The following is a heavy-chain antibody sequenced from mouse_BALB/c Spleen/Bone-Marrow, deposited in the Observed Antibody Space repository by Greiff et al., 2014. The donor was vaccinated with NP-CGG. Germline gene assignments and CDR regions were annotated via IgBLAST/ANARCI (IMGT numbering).Heavy chain of an antibody. V-gene: IGHV3-5*02. CDR1: GISITTGNYR. CDR3: ARGAMITTGYFDY. CDR2: IYYSSTI. D-gene: IGHD2-4*01. Sequence: EVKLQESGPGLVKPSQTVSLTCTVTGISITTGNYRWSWIRQFPGNKLEWIGYIYYSSTITYNPSLTSRTTITRDTSKNQFFLEMNSLTAEDTATYYCARGAMITTGYFDYWGQGTTLTVSS. J-gene: IGHJ2*01.